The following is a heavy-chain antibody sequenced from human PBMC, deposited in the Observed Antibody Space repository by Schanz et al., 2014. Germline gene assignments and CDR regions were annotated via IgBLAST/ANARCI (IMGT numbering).Heavy chain of an antibody. D-gene: IGHD3-3*01. CDR2: VSSYDTTV. CDR3: ARYGFRKFGVVYGLAV. V-gene: IGHV3-11*01. CDR1: GFTFADYY. J-gene: IGHJ6*02. Sequence: QVQLLESGGGLFKPGGSLRLSCAGSGFTFADYYMTWIRQAPGKGLEWISYVSSYDTTVSYADSVKGRFTISRDNAKKSVSLQTNSLRVEDTAVYYCARYGFRKFGVVYGLAVWGQGTTVTVS.